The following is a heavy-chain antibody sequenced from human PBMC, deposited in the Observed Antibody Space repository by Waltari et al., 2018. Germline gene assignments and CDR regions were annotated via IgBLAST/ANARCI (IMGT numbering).Heavy chain of an antibody. Sequence: QITLKESGPTLVKPTQTLTLTCTFSGFSLSTSGVGVGWIRQPPGKALEWLALIYWNDDKRYSPSLKSRLTITKDTSKNQVVLTMTNMDPVDTATYYCAHRRAWLWFGEPEGWFDPWGQGTLVTVSS. CDR1: GFSLSTSGVG. CDR3: AHRRAWLWFGEPEGWFDP. J-gene: IGHJ5*02. V-gene: IGHV2-5*01. CDR2: IYWNDDK. D-gene: IGHD3-10*01.